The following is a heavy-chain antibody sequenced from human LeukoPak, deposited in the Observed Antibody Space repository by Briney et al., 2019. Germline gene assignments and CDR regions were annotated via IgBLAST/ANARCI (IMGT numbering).Heavy chain of an antibody. V-gene: IGHV3-23*01. CDR2: ISGSGGST. J-gene: IGHJ4*02. D-gene: IGHD2-21*02. CDR3: AKINLYCGGVCYSLQTAPFDY. Sequence: HPGASLRLSCAASGFTLSSYAMSWVRQAPGKGLEWVSAISGSGGSTYYADSVKGRFTISRDNSKNTLYLQMNSLRAEDTAVYYCAKINLYCGGVCYSLQTAPFDYWGQGTLVTVSS. CDR1: GFTLSSYA.